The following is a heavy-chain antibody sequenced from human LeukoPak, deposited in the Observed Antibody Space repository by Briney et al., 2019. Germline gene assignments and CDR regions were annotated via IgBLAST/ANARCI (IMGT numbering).Heavy chain of an antibody. D-gene: IGHD6-6*01. CDR2: IYDSGST. V-gene: IGHV4-30-2*01. CDR1: GGSISSGGYS. CDR3: ARGIAARPAPDY. J-gene: IGHJ4*02. Sequence: SQTLSLACAVSGGSISSGGYSWSWLWQPRGRGLEWFGYIYDSGSTYYNPSLKSRVTISVDRSKNQFSLKLSSVTAADTAVYYCARGIAARPAPDYWGQGTLVTVSS.